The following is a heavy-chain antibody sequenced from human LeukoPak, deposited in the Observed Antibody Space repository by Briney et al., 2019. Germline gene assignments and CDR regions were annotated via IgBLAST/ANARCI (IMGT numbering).Heavy chain of an antibody. CDR2: IKQDGSEK. V-gene: IGHV3-7*01. CDR1: GFTFSNYW. D-gene: IGHD6-19*01. CDR3: AGFRITVAGRTGLDY. J-gene: IGHJ4*02. Sequence: PGGSLRLSCAASGFTFSNYWMSWVRRAPGKGLEWVANIKQDGSEKYYVDSVKGRFTISRDNAKNSLYLQMNSLRAEDTAVYYCAGFRITVAGRTGLDYWGQGTLVTVSS.